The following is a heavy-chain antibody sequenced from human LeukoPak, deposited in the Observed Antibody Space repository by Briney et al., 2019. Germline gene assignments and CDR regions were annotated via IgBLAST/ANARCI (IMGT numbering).Heavy chain of an antibody. J-gene: IGHJ5*02. D-gene: IGHD6-6*01. V-gene: IGHV4-34*01. Sequence: SETLFLTCAVYGGSFSGYYWSWIRQPPGKGLEWIGEINHSGSTNYNPSLKSRVTISVDTSKNQFSLKLSSVTAADTAVYYCARESSRIAARPGRFDPWGQGTLVTVSS. CDR1: GGSFSGYY. CDR3: ARESSRIAARPGRFDP. CDR2: INHSGST.